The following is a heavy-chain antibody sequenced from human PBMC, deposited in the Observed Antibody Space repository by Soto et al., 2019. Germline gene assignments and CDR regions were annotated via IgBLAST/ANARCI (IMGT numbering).Heavy chain of an antibody. D-gene: IGHD6-13*01. V-gene: IGHV4-34*01. J-gene: IGHJ4*02. Sequence: QVQLQQWGAGLLKRSETLSLTCAVYGGSFSGYYWSWIRQPPGKGREWIGEINHSGSTNYNPSLKSRVTRSVDTSKNQFSLKLSSVTAADTAVYYCAREKPYSSSWYHDYWGQGTLVTVSS. CDR2: INHSGST. CDR1: GGSFSGYY. CDR3: AREKPYSSSWYHDY.